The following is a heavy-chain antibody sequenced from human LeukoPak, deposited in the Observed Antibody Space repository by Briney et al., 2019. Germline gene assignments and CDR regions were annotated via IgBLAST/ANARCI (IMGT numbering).Heavy chain of an antibody. Sequence: GESLRLSRAASGFTFRNYAMGWVRQAPGRGLEWVSSISGSGDGTYYADSVKGRFTISRDKSKNTLYLQMNSLTAEDTAVYFCAKSDCSDAGCYLLDYWGQGTLVTVSS. D-gene: IGHD2-15*01. V-gene: IGHV3-23*01. CDR3: AKSDCSDAGCYLLDY. CDR2: ISGSGDGT. J-gene: IGHJ4*02. CDR1: GFTFRNYA.